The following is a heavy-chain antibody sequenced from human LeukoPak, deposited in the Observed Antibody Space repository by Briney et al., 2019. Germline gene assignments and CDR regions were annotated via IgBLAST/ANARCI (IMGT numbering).Heavy chain of an antibody. V-gene: IGHV1-46*01. CDR1: GYTFTSYY. CDR3: ARDSGYCSGGSCYSVNYYYYMDV. D-gene: IGHD2-15*01. J-gene: IGHJ6*03. Sequence: ASVTVSFKASGYTFTSYYMHWVRQAPGQGLEWMGIINPSGGSTSYAQKFQGRVTMTRDMSTSTVYVELSSLRSEDTAVYYCARDSGYCSGGSCYSVNYYYYMDVWGKGTTVTVSS. CDR2: INPSGGST.